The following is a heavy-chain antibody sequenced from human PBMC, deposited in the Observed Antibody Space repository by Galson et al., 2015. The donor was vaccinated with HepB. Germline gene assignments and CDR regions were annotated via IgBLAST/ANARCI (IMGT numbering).Heavy chain of an antibody. Sequence: QSGAEVTKPGESLRISCKGSGYSFTSYWISWVRQMPGKGLEWMGRIDPSDSYTNYSPSFQGHVTISADKSISTAYLQWSSLKASDTAMYYCASGRYYYGSGSYYNSTSDYWGQGTLVTVSS. V-gene: IGHV5-10-1*01. CDR2: IDPSDSYT. J-gene: IGHJ4*02. D-gene: IGHD3-10*01. CDR3: ASGRYYYGSGSYYNSTSDY. CDR1: GYSFTSYW.